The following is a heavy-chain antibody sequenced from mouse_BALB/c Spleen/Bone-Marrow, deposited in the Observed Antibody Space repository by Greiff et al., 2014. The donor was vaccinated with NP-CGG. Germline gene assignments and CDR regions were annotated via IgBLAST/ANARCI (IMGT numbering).Heavy chain of an antibody. CDR3: ARDSFLITRALDY. J-gene: IGHJ4*01. CDR2: IWGDGST. V-gene: IGHV2-6-7*01. Sequence: VKLVESGPGLVAPSQSLSITCTVSGFSLTGYGVSWVRQPPGKGLEWLGMIWGDGSTDYNSALKSRLSISKDNSKSQVFLKMDSLQTDDKARYYCARDSFLITRALDYWGQGTSVTVSS. CDR1: GFSLTGYG. D-gene: IGHD2-4*01.